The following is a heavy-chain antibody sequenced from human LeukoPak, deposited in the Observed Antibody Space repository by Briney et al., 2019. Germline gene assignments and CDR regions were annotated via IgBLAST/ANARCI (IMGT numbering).Heavy chain of an antibody. Sequence: ASVKVSCKASGYTFTGYYIHWVRQAPGQGLEWMGWINPNSGGTNYAQRFQGRVTMTRDTSISTAYMELSRLRSDDTAVYYCARWADIVVVVAATRDNWFDPWGQGTLVTVSS. J-gene: IGHJ5*02. CDR2: INPNSGGT. V-gene: IGHV1-2*02. CDR3: ARWADIVVVVAATRDNWFDP. D-gene: IGHD2-15*01. CDR1: GYTFTGYY.